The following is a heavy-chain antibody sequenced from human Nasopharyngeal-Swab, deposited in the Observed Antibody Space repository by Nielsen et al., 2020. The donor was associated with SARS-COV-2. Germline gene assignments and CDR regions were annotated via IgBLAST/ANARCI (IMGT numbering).Heavy chain of an antibody. CDR3: ARFSNKGNRYWFFDL. CDR1: GFPFSDYS. V-gene: IGHV3-48*04. CDR2: ISNGGSII. D-gene: IGHD1-14*01. J-gene: IGHJ2*01. Sequence: GGSLRLSCAASGFPFSDYSMNWVRQAPGKGLERVSYISNGGSIIYYADSVKGRFAISRDNAGTSLSLQMNSLRAEDTAVYYCARFSNKGNRYWFFDLWGRGTLVTVSS.